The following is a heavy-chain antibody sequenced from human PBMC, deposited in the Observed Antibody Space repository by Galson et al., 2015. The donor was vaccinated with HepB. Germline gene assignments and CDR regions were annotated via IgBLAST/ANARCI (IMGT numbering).Heavy chain of an antibody. CDR2: ISYDGSNK. D-gene: IGHD3-22*01. J-gene: IGHJ4*02. CDR1: GFTFSSYA. CDR3: ARLYYDSSSYGY. V-gene: IGHV3-30-3*01. Sequence: SLRLSCAASGFTFSSYAMHWVRQAPGKGLEWVAVISYDGSNKYYADSVKGRFTISRDNSKNTLYLQMNSLRAEDTAVYYCARLYYDSSSYGYWGQGTLVTVSS.